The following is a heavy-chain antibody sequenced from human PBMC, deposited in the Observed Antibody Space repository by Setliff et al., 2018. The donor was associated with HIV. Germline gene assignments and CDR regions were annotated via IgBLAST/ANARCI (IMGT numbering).Heavy chain of an antibody. V-gene: IGHV4-59*11. CDR1: GDSMRNQY. Sequence: SETLSLTCTVSGDSMRNQYWSWIRQSPGKGLEWIGSVYYRGDTHYNPSLKSRVTISADTSKNQFSLNLYSVTAADTAVYYCARLDDSGSYYENAFDIWGQGAMVTVSS. CDR3: ARLDDSGSYYENAFDI. CDR2: VYYRGDT. J-gene: IGHJ3*02. D-gene: IGHD1-26*01.